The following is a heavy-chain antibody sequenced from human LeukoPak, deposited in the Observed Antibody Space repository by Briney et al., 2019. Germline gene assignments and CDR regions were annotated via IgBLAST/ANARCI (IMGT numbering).Heavy chain of an antibody. Sequence: PSETLSLTCTVSGYSISSGYYWGWIRQPPGKGLEWIGSIYHSGSTYYNPFLKSRVTISVDTSKNQFSLKLSSVTAADTAVYYCARSRIAVAGVTDYWGQGTLVTVSS. V-gene: IGHV4-38-2*02. CDR2: IYHSGST. D-gene: IGHD6-19*01. CDR3: ARSRIAVAGVTDY. CDR1: GYSISSGYY. J-gene: IGHJ4*02.